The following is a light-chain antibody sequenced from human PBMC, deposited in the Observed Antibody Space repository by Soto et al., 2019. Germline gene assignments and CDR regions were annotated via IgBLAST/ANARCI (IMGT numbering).Light chain of an antibody. J-gene: IGKJ1*01. CDR3: QQYNSYST. CDR2: DAS. Sequence: DIQMTQSPSTLSASVGDRVTITCRASQSISSWLAWYQQKPGKAPNLLNYDASTLESGVPSRFSGSGSGTEFTLTFSSLQPDDFATYYCQQYNSYSTFGQGTKVKIK. V-gene: IGKV1-5*01. CDR1: QSISSW.